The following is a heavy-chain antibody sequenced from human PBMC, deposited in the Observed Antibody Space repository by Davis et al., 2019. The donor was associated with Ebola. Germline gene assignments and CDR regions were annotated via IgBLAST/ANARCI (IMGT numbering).Heavy chain of an antibody. CDR2: IKQDGSEK. V-gene: IGHV3-7*03. J-gene: IGHJ5*02. D-gene: IGHD4-23*01. CDR1: GFTFSSYW. CDR3: ARFYGGLFDP. Sequence: GESLKISCAASGFTFSSYWMSWVRQAPGKGLEWVANIKQDGSEKYYVDSVKGRFTISRDNAKNSLYLQMNSLRAEDTAVYYCARFYGGLFDPWGQGTLVTVSS.